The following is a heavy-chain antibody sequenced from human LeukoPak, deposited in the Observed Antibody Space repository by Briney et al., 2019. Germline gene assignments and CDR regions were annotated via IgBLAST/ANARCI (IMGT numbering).Heavy chain of an antibody. CDR3: ARCTRITMVRGVIITGIYYFDY. D-gene: IGHD3-10*01. Sequence: PSETLSLTCAVYGGSFSVYYWSWIRQPPGKGLGWIGEINHSGSTNYNPSLKSRVTISVDTSKNQFSLKLSSVTAADTAVYYCARCTRITMVRGVIITGIYYFDYWGQGTLVTVSS. CDR1: GGSFSVYY. CDR2: INHSGST. V-gene: IGHV4-34*01. J-gene: IGHJ4*02.